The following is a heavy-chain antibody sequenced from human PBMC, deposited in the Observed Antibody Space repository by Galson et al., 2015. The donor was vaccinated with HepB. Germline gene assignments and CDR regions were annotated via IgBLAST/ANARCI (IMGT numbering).Heavy chain of an antibody. D-gene: IGHD1-20*01. J-gene: IGHJ5*02. Sequence: SVKVSCKVSGYTLTDLSMHWVRQAPGKGLEWMGGFDPEDGETIYAQKFQGRVTMTEDTSTDTAYMELSSLRSEDTAVYYCATLTYNWNDRGGYNWFDPWGQGTLVTVSS. CDR2: FDPEDGET. CDR1: GYTLTDLS. CDR3: ATLTYNWNDRGGYNWFDP. V-gene: IGHV1-24*01.